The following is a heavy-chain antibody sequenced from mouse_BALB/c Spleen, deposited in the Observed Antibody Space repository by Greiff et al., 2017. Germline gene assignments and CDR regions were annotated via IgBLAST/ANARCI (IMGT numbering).Heavy chain of an antibody. D-gene: IGHD2-1*01. CDR2: INPSNGRT. V-gene: IGHV1S81*02. J-gene: IGHJ2*01. CDR3: ARNDYGNLGY. Sequence: VQLQQPGAELVKPGASVKLSCKASGYTFTSYWMHWVKQRPGQGLEWIGEINPSNGRTNYNEKLKSKATLTVDKSSSTAYMQLSSLTSEDSAVYYCARNDYGNLGYWGQGTTLTVSS. CDR1: GYTFTSYW.